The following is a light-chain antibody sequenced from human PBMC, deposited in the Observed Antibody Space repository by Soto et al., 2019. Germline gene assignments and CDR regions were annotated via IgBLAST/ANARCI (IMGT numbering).Light chain of an antibody. CDR1: QGIRSF. CDR2: AAS. Sequence: DIQLTQSPSFLSASVGDRVTIPCRASQGIRSFLAWYQQKPGKAPKLLIYAASTLQSGVPSRFSGSGSGTEFTLTISNLQPEDFATYYCQQVHTYPWTFGQGTKV. CDR3: QQVHTYPWT. V-gene: IGKV1-9*01. J-gene: IGKJ1*01.